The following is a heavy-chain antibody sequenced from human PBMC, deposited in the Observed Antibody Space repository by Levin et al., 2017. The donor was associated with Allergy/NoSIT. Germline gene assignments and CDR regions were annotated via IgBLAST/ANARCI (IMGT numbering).Heavy chain of an antibody. CDR1: GFTFSRYS. J-gene: IGHJ4*02. CDR3: VRDGHYDSSGYYLYYFDY. V-gene: IGHV3-21*01. CDR2: ISSSSRYI. D-gene: IGHD3-22*01. Sequence: GGSLRLSCAASGFTFSRYSMNWVRQAPGKGLEWVSSISSSSRYIYYANSVKGRFTISRDNAKNSLYLQMNSLRAEDTAIYYCVRDGHYDSSGYYLYYFDYWGQGTLVTVSS.